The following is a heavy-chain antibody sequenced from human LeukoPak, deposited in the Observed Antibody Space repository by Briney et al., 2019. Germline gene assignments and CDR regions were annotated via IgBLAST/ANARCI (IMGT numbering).Heavy chain of an antibody. Sequence: GGSLRLSCAASGFTFSDYEMNWVRQAPGKGLEWVSSISSSSSYIYYADSVKGRFTISRDNAKNSLYLQMNSLRAEDTAVYYCARDELWLGGYSYGNPDYWGQGTLVTVSS. CDR2: ISSSSSYI. D-gene: IGHD5-18*01. J-gene: IGHJ4*02. CDR1: GFTFSDYE. V-gene: IGHV3-21*01. CDR3: ARDELWLGGYSYGNPDY.